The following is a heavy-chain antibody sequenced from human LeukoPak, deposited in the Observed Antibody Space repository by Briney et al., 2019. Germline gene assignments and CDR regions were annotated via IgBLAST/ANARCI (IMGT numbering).Heavy chain of an antibody. Sequence: GGSLRLFCAASGFTFSSYGMQWARQAPGKGLEWVAVIWYEGSNKYYADSVKGRLTISRHNYKNTLYLQMHSQRAEDTAVYYCARVAVCRGGSCYPTFDYWGQGTLVTVSS. CDR3: ARVAVCRGGSCYPTFDY. CDR2: IWYEGSNK. CDR1: GFTFSSYG. D-gene: IGHD2-15*01. J-gene: IGHJ4*02. V-gene: IGHV3-33*01.